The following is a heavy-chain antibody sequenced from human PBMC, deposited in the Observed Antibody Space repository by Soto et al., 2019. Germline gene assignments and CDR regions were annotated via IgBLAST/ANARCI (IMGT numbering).Heavy chain of an antibody. CDR3: ARCLLGHCLGTSCFSNWFDP. D-gene: IGHD2-2*01. CDR1: GGSISSSNW. J-gene: IGHJ5*02. Sequence: QVQLQESGPRLVKPSGTLSLTCAVSGGSISSSNWWSWIRQPPGKGLEWIGEIYHSGSTNYNPSLKSRVTVSMDKSKNQFSLKLASVTAADTAVYYCARCLLGHCLGTSCFSNWFDPWGQGTLVTVSS. V-gene: IGHV4-4*02. CDR2: IYHSGST.